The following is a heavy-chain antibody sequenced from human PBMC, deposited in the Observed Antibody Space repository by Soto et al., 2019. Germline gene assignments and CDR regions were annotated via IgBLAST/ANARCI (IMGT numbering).Heavy chain of an antibody. J-gene: IGHJ5*02. CDR2: ISYDGSNK. D-gene: IGHD1-26*01. CDR1: GCTFSSYG. Sequence: AQRRSGAASGCTFSSYGMHWVRQATGKGLEWVAVISYDGSNKYYADSVKGRFTISRDNSKNTLYLQMNSLRAEDTAVYYCAKGLIVGATNWFDPWGQGTLVTVPQ. V-gene: IGHV3-30*18. CDR3: AKGLIVGATNWFDP.